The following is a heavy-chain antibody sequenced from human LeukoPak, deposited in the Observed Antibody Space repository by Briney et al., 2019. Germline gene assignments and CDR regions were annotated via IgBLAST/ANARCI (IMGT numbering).Heavy chain of an antibody. V-gene: IGHV3-48*03. CDR1: GFTFSTFE. CDR3: ARRYCSSSSCTFDY. D-gene: IGHD2-2*01. J-gene: IGHJ4*02. CDR2: ISTSGSAI. Sequence: GGSLRLSCAASGFTFSTFEMSWVRQAPGKGLEWVSYISTSGSAIYYTDSVKGRFTISRDNAKNSLYLQMNSLRAEDTAVYYCARRYCSSSSCTFDYWGQETLVTVSS.